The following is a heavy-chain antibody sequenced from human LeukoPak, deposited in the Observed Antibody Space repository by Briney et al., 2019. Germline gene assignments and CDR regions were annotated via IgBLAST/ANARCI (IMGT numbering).Heavy chain of an antibody. CDR1: GFTVSGNY. Sequence: GGSLRLSCAASGFTVSGNYMSWVRQAPGKGLEWVSAIYSGADTYYADSVKGRFTISRHSSQNTVYLQMNSLRAEDTAVYYCARAQYCSGGSCYSGTLGSWGQGTLVTVSS. J-gene: IGHJ5*02. CDR3: ARAQYCSGGSCYSGTLGS. V-gene: IGHV3-53*04. CDR2: IYSGADT. D-gene: IGHD2-15*01.